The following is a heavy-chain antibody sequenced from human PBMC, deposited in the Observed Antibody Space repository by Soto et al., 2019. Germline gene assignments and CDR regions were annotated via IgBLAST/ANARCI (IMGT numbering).Heavy chain of an antibody. CDR2: ISYDGSNK. CDR3: AREIMMDYYYGMDV. CDR1: GFTFSSYA. J-gene: IGHJ6*02. V-gene: IGHV3-30-3*01. Sequence: QVQLVESGGGVVQPGRSLRLSCAASGFTFSSYAMHWVRQAPGKGLEWVAVISYDGSNKYYADSVKGRFTISRDNSKNTLYLQMNSLRAEGTAVYYCAREIMMDYYYGMDVWGQGTTVTVSS. D-gene: IGHD3-16*01.